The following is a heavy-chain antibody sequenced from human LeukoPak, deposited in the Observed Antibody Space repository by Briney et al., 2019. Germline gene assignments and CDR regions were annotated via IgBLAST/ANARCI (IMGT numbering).Heavy chain of an antibody. J-gene: IGHJ3*02. CDR2: INPNSGGT. Sequence: GASVKASCKASGYTFTGYYMHWVRQAPGQGLEWMGWINPNSGGTNYAQKFQGRVTMTRDTSISTAYMELSRLRSDDTAVYYCARFVMGIASGGDAFDIWGQGTMVTVSS. V-gene: IGHV1-2*02. CDR1: GYTFTGYY. D-gene: IGHD6-13*01. CDR3: ARFVMGIASGGDAFDI.